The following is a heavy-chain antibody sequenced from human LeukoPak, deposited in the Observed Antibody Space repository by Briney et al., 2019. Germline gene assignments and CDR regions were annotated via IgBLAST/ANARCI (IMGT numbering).Heavy chain of an antibody. Sequence: GGSLRLSCAASGFTVSSNYMSWVRQAPGKGLEWVSVIYSGGSAYYADSVKGRFTISRDNSKNTLYLQMNSLRAEDTAVYYCARDTSGIPGYWGQGTLVTVSS. CDR3: ARDTSGIPGY. J-gene: IGHJ4*02. CDR1: GFTVSSNY. D-gene: IGHD3-10*01. V-gene: IGHV3-66*01. CDR2: IYSGGSA.